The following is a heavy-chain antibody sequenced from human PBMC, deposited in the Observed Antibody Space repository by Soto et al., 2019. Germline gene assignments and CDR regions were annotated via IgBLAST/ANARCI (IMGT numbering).Heavy chain of an antibody. CDR2: IYYSGST. D-gene: IGHD3-22*01. V-gene: IGHV4-61*08. CDR3: ARVGADSSGYYSGGY. Sequence: QVQLQESGPGLVKPSETLSLTCTVSGGSVSSGGYYWSWIRQPPGKGLEWIGYIYYSGSTNYNPSLKSRVAISVDTSKNQFSLKLSSVTAADTAVYYCARVGADSSGYYSGGYWGQGTLVTVSS. J-gene: IGHJ4*02. CDR1: GGSVSSGGYY.